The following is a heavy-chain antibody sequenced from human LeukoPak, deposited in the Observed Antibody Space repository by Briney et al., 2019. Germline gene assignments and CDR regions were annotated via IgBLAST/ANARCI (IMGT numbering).Heavy chain of an antibody. CDR2: VHHSGST. J-gene: IGHJ6*03. Sequence: SETLSLTCAVSGGSISSRNWWSWVRQPPGKGLEWIGEVHHSGSTNYKPSLKSRVNISVDKSNNQFSLRLSSVTAADTAVYYCARVGGFGADYYYYYMDVWGKGIMVTVSS. CDR1: GGSISSRNW. CDR3: ARVGGFGADYYYYYMDV. V-gene: IGHV4-4*02. D-gene: IGHD3-10*01.